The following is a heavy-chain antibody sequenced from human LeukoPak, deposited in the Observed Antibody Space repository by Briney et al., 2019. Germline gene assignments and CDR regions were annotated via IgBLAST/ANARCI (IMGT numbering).Heavy chain of an antibody. CDR1: GFSFSSYA. D-gene: IGHD3-22*01. J-gene: IGHJ4*02. CDR2: IDSSSYNI. Sequence: PGGSLRLSCAASGFSFSSYAMSWVRQAPGKGLEWVSSIDSSSYNIYYADSVKGRFTISRDNAQSSVFLQMNSLRAEDTAVYYCARDLAYYYDRNYDWGQGTLVTVSS. CDR3: ARDLAYYYDRNYD. V-gene: IGHV3-21*01.